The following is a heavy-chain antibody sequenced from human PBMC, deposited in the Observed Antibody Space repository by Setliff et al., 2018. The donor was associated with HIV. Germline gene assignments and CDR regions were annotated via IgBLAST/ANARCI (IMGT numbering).Heavy chain of an antibody. J-gene: IGHJ4*02. CDR2: INPNSGGT. CDR1: GYTFTGYY. D-gene: IGHD4-17*01. V-gene: IGHV1-2*02. Sequence: GASVKVSCKASGYTFTGYYMHWVRQAPGQGLEWMGWINPNSGGTNYAQKFQDRVTMTRDTSITTAYMELSRLSSDDTAVYYCARADYGDHLDYWGQGILVTVSS. CDR3: ARADYGDHLDY.